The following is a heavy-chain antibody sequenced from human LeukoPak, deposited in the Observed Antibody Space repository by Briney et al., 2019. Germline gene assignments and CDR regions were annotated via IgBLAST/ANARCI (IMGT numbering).Heavy chain of an antibody. J-gene: IGHJ5*02. CDR2: IYYSGST. Sequence: SQTLSLTCTVSGGSISSGGYYWSWIRQHPGKGLEWIGYIYYSGSTYYNPSLKSRVTISVDTSKNQFSLKLSSVPAADTAVYYCARDLRYCSGGSCYSPWFDPWGQGTLVTVSS. V-gene: IGHV4-31*03. CDR3: ARDLRYCSGGSCYSPWFDP. CDR1: GGSISSGGYY. D-gene: IGHD2-15*01.